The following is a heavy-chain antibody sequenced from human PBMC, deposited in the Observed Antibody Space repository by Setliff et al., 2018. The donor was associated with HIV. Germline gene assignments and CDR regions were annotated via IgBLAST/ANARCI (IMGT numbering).Heavy chain of an antibody. CDR3: ATYADRESNRFDP. D-gene: IGHD3-10*01. J-gene: IGHJ5*02. CDR2: IHNSGSA. CDR1: GGSISSSSYY. V-gene: IGHV4-61*02. Sequence: SETLSLTCTVSGGSISSSSYYWTWIRQPAGKGLEWIGRIHNSGSANYNPSLKSRVTISVDTSRNQFSLKLSSVTAADTAVYYCATYADRESNRFDPWGQGILVTVSS.